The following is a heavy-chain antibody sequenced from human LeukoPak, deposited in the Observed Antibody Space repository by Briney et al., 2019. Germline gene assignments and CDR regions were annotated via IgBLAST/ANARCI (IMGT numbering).Heavy chain of an antibody. CDR3: ARGVPREKKMYSSSFPTTYYYMDV. D-gene: IGHD6-6*01. CDR2: INHSGST. J-gene: IGHJ6*03. V-gene: IGHV4-34*01. Sequence: PSETLSLTCAVYGGSFSGYYWSWIRQPPGKGLEWIGEINHSGSTNYNPSLKSRVTISVDTSKNQFSLKLSSVTAADTAVYYCARGVPREKKMYSSSFPTTYYYMDVWGKGTTVTVSS. CDR1: GGSFSGYY.